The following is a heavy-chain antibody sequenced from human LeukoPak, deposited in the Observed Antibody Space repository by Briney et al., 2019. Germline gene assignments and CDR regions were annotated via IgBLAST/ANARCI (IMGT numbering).Heavy chain of an antibody. D-gene: IGHD2-2*01. CDR3: ARVEGYQLPDY. V-gene: IGHV4-34*01. J-gene: IGHJ4*02. CDR1: GGSFGGYY. CDR2: INHSGST. Sequence: SETLSLTCAVYGGSFGGYYWSWIRQPPGKGLEWIGEINHSGSTNYNPSLKSRVTISVDTSKNQFSLKLSSVTAADTAVYYCARVEGYQLPDYWGQGTLVTVSS.